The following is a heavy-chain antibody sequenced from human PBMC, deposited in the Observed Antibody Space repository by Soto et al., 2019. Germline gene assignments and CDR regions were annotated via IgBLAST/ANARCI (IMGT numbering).Heavy chain of an antibody. CDR1: GGSISSYY. D-gene: IGHD2-15*01. CDR2: IYYSGST. CDR3: ARSGTGSWDYYYYYGMDV. Sequence: ETLSLTCTVSGGSISSYYWSWIRQPPGKGLEWIGYIYYSGSTKYNPSLKSRVTISVDTSKNQFSLKLSSVTAADTAVYYCARSGTGSWDYYYYYGMDVWGQGTTVTVSS. V-gene: IGHV4-59*01. J-gene: IGHJ6*02.